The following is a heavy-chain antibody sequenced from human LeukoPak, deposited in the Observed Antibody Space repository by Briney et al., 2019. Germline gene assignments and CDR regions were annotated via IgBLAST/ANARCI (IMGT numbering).Heavy chain of an antibody. V-gene: IGHV4-34*01. CDR3: ARAPTRYSSSWARAFDI. CDR1: GGSFSGYY. CDR2: INHSGST. Sequence: PSETLSLTCPVYGGSFSGYYWSWIRQPPGKGLEWIGEINHSGSTNYNPSLKSRVTISVDTSKNQFSLKLSSVTAADTAVYYCARAPTRYSSSWARAFDIWGQGTMVTVSS. J-gene: IGHJ3*02. D-gene: IGHD6-13*01.